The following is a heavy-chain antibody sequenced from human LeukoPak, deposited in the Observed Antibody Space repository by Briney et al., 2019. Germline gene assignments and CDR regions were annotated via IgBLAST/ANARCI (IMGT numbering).Heavy chain of an antibody. Sequence: ETLSLTCAVYGGSFSGYYWSWVRQAPGKGLEWVANIKQDGSEKYYVDSVKGRFTISRDNAKNSLYLQMNSLRAEDTAVYYCARDNRPTTVTTDYWGQGTLVTVSS. CDR3: ARDNRPTTVTTDY. CDR1: GGSFSGYY. CDR2: IKQDGSEK. J-gene: IGHJ4*02. V-gene: IGHV3-7*01. D-gene: IGHD4-17*01.